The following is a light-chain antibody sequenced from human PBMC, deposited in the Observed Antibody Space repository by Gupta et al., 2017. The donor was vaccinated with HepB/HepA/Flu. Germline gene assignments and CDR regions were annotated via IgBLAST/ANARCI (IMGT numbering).Light chain of an antibody. J-gene: IGLJ1*01. CDR3: CSYASSQTYV. CDR1: SSDVGSYNL. CDR2: EVS. Sequence: QSALTQPASMSGSPGQSIAISCTGISSDVGSYNLVSWYQHHPGKAPKVMIYEVSKRPAGVSNRFSGSKAGNTASLTISGRQAEDEADYYCCSYASSQTYVFGTGTKVTVL. V-gene: IGLV2-23*02.